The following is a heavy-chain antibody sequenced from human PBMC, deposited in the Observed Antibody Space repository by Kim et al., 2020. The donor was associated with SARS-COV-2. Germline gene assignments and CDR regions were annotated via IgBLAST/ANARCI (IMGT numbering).Heavy chain of an antibody. J-gene: IGHJ4*02. Sequence: KSDGSSTSYADSVKGRFTISRDNAKNTLYLQMNSLRAEDTAVYYCVSTNYWGQGTLVTVSS. CDR3: VSTNY. CDR2: KSDGSST. V-gene: IGHV3-74*01.